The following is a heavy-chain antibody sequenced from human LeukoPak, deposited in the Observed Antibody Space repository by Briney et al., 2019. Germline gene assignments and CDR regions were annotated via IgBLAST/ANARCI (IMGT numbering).Heavy chain of an antibody. J-gene: IGHJ6*03. Sequence: GRSLRLSCAASGFTFSSYAIHWVRQAPGKGLEWVAVISYDGSNKYYADSVKGRFTISRDNSKNTLYLQMNSLRAEDTAVYYCARDRQSVVPAAPIYYYYYVDVWGKGTTVTVSS. V-gene: IGHV3-30*01. D-gene: IGHD2-2*01. CDR1: GFTFSSYA. CDR2: ISYDGSNK. CDR3: ARDRQSVVPAAPIYYYYYVDV.